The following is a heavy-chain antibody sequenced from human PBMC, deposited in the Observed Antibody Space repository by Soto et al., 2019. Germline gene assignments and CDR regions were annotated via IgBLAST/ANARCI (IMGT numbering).Heavy chain of an antibody. CDR3: AKSDNRGLYYFDY. V-gene: IGHV3-43D*03. J-gene: IGHJ4*02. Sequence: GGSLRLSCAASGFTFDDYAMHWVRQAPGKGLEWVSLISWDGGSTYYADSVKGRFTISRDNSKNSLYLQMNSLRAEDTALYYCAKSDNRGLYYFDYLGQGTLVTVSS. CDR2: ISWDGGST. CDR1: GFTFDDYA. D-gene: IGHD1-1*01.